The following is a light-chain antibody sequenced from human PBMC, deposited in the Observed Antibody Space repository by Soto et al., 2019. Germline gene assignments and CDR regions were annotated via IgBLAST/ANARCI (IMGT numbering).Light chain of an antibody. Sequence: QSVLTQPASVSGSPGQSITISCTGTSSDVGGYNYVSWYQQHPGKAPKLMIYDVSNRPSGVSNRFSGSKSGNTASLTISVLQAEDEADYYCSSYTSSSTLGHVVFGGGTKLTVL. CDR1: SSDVGGYNY. J-gene: IGLJ2*01. CDR2: DVS. CDR3: SSYTSSSTLGHVV. V-gene: IGLV2-14*01.